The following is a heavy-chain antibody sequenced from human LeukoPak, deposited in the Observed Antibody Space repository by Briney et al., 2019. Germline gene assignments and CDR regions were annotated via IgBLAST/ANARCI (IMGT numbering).Heavy chain of an antibody. D-gene: IGHD2-21*02. J-gene: IGHJ4*02. V-gene: IGHV1-69*13. CDR1: GGTFSSST. Sequence: SVKVSCKASGGTFSSSTISWVRQAPGQGLEWMGGITPIFGTPNYAQKFQGRVTITAVESLTTAYMELSSLRSEDTAIYYCARGWLAETTVVTPYNYWGQGTLVTVSS. CDR2: ITPIFGTP. CDR3: ARGWLAETTVVTPYNY.